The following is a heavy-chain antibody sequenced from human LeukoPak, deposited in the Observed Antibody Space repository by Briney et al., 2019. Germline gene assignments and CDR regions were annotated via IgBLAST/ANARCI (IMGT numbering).Heavy chain of an antibody. Sequence: PGGSLRLSCAASGFTFSDYYMSWIRQAPGKGLEWVSYISSSGSTIYYADSVKGRFTISRDNAKNSLYLQMNSLRAEDTAVYYCARGEGLLRYFDWWPENRIDYWGQGTLVTVSS. J-gene: IGHJ4*02. V-gene: IGHV3-11*01. CDR2: ISSSGSTI. CDR3: ARGEGLLRYFDWWPENRIDY. D-gene: IGHD3-9*01. CDR1: GFTFSDYY.